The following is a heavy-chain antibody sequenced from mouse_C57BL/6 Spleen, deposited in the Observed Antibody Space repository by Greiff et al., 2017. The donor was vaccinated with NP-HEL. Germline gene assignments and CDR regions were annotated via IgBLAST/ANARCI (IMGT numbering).Heavy chain of an antibody. Sequence: VKVVESDAELVKPGASVKISCKVSGYTFTDHTIHWMKQRPEQGLEWIGYIYPRDGSTKYNEKFKGKATLTADKSSSTAYMQLNSLTSEDSAVYFCARPLWPLYAMDYWGQGTSVTVSS. J-gene: IGHJ4*01. CDR2: IYPRDGST. CDR3: ARPLWPLYAMDY. D-gene: IGHD1-1*02. CDR1: GYTFTDHT. V-gene: IGHV1-78*01.